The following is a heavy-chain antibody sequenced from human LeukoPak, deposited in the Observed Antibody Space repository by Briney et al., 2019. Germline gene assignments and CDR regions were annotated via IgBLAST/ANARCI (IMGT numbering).Heavy chain of an antibody. Sequence: AGGSLRLSCAASGFTFSSYAMSWVRQAPGKGLEWVAVISFDGRNKYYADSVKGRFSISRDNSQNTLYLQMNNLRPEDTAVYYCAKAGVNLENYYYYYIDVWGKGTTVTVSS. J-gene: IGHJ6*03. CDR3: AKAGVNLENYYYYYIDV. V-gene: IGHV3-30*18. D-gene: IGHD1-1*01. CDR2: ISFDGRNK. CDR1: GFTFSSYA.